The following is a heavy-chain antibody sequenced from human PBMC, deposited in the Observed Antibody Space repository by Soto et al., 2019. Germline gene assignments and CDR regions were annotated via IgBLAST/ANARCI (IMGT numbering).Heavy chain of an antibody. Sequence: ASVKVSCKASGYTFTSYDINWVRQATGQGLEWMGWMNPNSGNTGYAQKFQGRVTMTRNTSTSTAYMELSSLRSEDTAVYYCARKRHPPRITGNKLYYYYGMDVWGQGTTVTVS. V-gene: IGHV1-8*01. CDR2: MNPNSGNT. CDR1: GYTFTSYD. J-gene: IGHJ6*02. CDR3: ARKRHPPRITGNKLYYYYGMDV. D-gene: IGHD1-20*01.